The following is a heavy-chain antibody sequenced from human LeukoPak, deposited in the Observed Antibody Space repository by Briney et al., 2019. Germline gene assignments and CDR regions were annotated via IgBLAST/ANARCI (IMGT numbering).Heavy chain of an antibody. CDR3: ARLYGTYPSWFDP. CDR1: GFTFSSYG. CDR2: IWYDGSNK. J-gene: IGHJ5*02. Sequence: PGRSLRLSCAASGFTFSSYGMHWVRQAPGKGLEWVAIIWYDGSNKYYADSVKGRFTISRDNSKNTLYLQMNSLRAEDTAVYYCARLYGTYPSWFDPWGQGTLVTVSS. V-gene: IGHV3-33*01. D-gene: IGHD4-17*01.